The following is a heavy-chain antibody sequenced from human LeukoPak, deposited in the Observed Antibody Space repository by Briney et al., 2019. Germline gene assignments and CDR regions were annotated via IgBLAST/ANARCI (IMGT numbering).Heavy chain of an antibody. CDR1: GYTFTGYY. CDR3: ARALAARRARYYYYMDV. V-gene: IGHV1-2*02. D-gene: IGHD6-6*01. CDR2: INPNSGGT. J-gene: IGHJ6*03. Sequence: ASAKVSCKASGYTFTGYYMHWVRQAPGQGLEWMGWINPNSGGTNYAQKFQGRVTMTRDTSISTAYMELSRLRSDDTAVYYCARALAARRARYYYYMDVWGKGTTVTVSS.